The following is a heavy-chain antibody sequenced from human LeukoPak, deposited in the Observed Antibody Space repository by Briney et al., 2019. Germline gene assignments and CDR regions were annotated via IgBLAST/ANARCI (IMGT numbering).Heavy chain of an antibody. CDR3: ARGQLQYYYYIDG. J-gene: IGHJ6*03. D-gene: IGHD2-2*02. CDR1: GFTFINHA. Sequence: PGGSLRLSCAASGFTFINHAMHWVRQAPGKGLEWVAGITYDGSKKYYPDSVKGRCTISRDNSKKTLFLEMNSLRAEDTAVYYCARGQLQYYYYIDGWGKGTTVTVSS. CDR2: ITYDGSKK. V-gene: IGHV3-30*04.